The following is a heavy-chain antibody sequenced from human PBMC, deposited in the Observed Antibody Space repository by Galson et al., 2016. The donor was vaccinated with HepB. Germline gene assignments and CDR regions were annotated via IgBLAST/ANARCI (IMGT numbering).Heavy chain of an antibody. CDR2: IWYGGTKT. J-gene: IGHJ3*02. Sequence: SLRLSCAASGFEFSGYGMHWVRQAPGKGLELVAVIWYGGTKTYLVDSVKGRFTVARDNSKNMLHLQMSSVRAEDTAVYFCARGATRGSGPDAFDIWGQGTLVTVSS. CDR3: ARGATRGSGPDAFDI. D-gene: IGHD3-10*01. CDR1: GFEFSGYG. V-gene: IGHV3-33*08.